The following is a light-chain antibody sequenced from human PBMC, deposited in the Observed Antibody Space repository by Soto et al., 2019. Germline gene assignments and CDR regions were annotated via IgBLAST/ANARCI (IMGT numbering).Light chain of an antibody. CDR2: EVS. Sequence: QSALTQPPSASSSPGQSVTISCTGTSSDVGGYNYVSLYQHHPGKAPKLMIFEVSKRPSGVPDRFSGSKSGNTASLTVSGLQAEDEADYFCCSYAGSNNRVFGTGTKVTVL. J-gene: IGLJ1*01. V-gene: IGLV2-8*01. CDR1: SSDVGGYNY. CDR3: CSYAGSNNRV.